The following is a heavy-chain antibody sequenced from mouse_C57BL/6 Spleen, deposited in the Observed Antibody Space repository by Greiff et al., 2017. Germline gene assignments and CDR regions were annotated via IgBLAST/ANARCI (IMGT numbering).Heavy chain of an antibody. Sequence: VQLKQSGAELVRPGASVKLSCTASGFNIKDYYMHWVKQRPEQGLEWIGRIDPEDGDTEYAPKFQGKATMTADTSSNTAYLQLSSLTSEDTAVYYCTKGTTETRYFDVWGTGTTVTVSS. V-gene: IGHV14-1*01. CDR3: TKGTTETRYFDV. CDR2: IDPEDGDT. CDR1: GFNIKDYY. D-gene: IGHD1-1*01. J-gene: IGHJ1*03.